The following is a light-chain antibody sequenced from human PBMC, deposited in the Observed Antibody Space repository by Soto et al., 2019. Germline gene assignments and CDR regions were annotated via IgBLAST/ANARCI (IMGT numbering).Light chain of an antibody. CDR1: QSVSNNY. CDR2: GSS. V-gene: IGKV3-20*01. J-gene: IGKJ2*01. Sequence: EVVLTQSPGTLSLSPGERATLSCRASQSVSNNYFAWYQQKPGPAPRLLIFGSSDRATGIPARFSGSGSGTDFTLTISRLEPEDFAVYYCQQYGSSPPYTFGQGTKLEIK. CDR3: QQYGSSPPYT.